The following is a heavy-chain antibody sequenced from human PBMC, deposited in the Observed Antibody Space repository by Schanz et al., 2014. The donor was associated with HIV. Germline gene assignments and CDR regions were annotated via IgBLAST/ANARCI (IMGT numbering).Heavy chain of an antibody. CDR1: GYSFTSYD. Sequence: QVQLVQSGAEVQKPGASVKVSCKASGYSFTSYDINWVRQATGQGLEWMGWVNPKSGNTGYAQKFQGRVTMTRNTSISTAYMELSSLGSEDTAMYYCARGVVGATTDVFDYWGQGTLVTVSS. D-gene: IGHD1-26*01. V-gene: IGHV1-8*02. J-gene: IGHJ4*02. CDR2: VNPKSGNT. CDR3: ARGVVGATTDVFDY.